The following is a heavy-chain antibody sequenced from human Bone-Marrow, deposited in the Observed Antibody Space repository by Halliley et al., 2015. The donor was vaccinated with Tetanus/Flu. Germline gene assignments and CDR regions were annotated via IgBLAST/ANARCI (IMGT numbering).Heavy chain of an antibody. D-gene: IGHD6-19*01. CDR3: ANWAGTARNSGWSPPFDY. V-gene: IGHV3-53*01. Sequence: IYGDVMTYYADSVKGRFTISRDNSKNTLYLQMNGLRADDTAVYYCANWAGTARNSGWSPPFDYWGQGTLVPVSS. CDR2: IYGDVMT. J-gene: IGHJ4*02.